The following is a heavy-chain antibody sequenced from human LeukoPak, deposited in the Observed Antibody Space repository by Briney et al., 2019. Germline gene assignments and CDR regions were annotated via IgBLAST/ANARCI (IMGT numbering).Heavy chain of an antibody. CDR2: IRYDGSNK. CDR3: AKVQTAGYYGSGTYGGGFDY. V-gene: IGHV3-30*02. J-gene: IGHJ4*02. Sequence: HPGGSLRLSCAASGFTFSSYGMHWVRQAPGKGLEWVAFIRYDGSNKYYADSVKVRFTISRDNSKNTLYLQMNSLGAEDTAVYYCAKVQTAGYYGSGTYGGGFDYWGQGTLVTVSS. CDR1: GFTFSSYG. D-gene: IGHD3-10*01.